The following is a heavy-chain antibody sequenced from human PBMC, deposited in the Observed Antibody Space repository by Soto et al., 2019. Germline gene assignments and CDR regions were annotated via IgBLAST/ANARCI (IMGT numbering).Heavy chain of an antibody. J-gene: IGHJ4*02. CDR3: ARDGLRFLEWSSY. CDR1: GGSISSGDYY. Sequence: TLSLTCTVSGGSISSGDYYWSWVRQPPGKGLEWIGYIHYSGSTYYNPSPKSRVTISVDTSKKQFSLKLRSVTAADTAVYYCARDGLRFLEWSSYWGQGTLVTVSS. V-gene: IGHV4-30-4*01. D-gene: IGHD3-3*01. CDR2: IHYSGST.